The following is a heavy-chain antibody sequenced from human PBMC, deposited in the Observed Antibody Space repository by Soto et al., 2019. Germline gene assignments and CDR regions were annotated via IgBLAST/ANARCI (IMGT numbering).Heavy chain of an antibody. Sequence: QVQLQESGPGLVKPSETLSLTCTVSGGSISSYYWSWIRQPPGKGLEWIGYIYYSGSTNYNPSLNSRATKSVDTSKSQFPLKLSSVTAADAAGYYCARGGSRYGPWGQGTLGTVSS. CDR1: GGSISSYY. J-gene: IGHJ5*02. CDR3: ARGGSRYGP. D-gene: IGHD3-16*01. CDR2: IYYSGST. V-gene: IGHV4-59*01.